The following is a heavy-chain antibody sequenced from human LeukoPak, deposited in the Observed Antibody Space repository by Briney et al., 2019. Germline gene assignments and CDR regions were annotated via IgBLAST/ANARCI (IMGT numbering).Heavy chain of an antibody. D-gene: IGHD7-27*01. Sequence: ASVKVSCKGSGYTFPTYFIHWMRQAPGQAFEWMGWINPNSGATSYSQTFHGRVTMTRDTSISTIFMDLGNLKSDDTAVYYCARGPDTGAFDSWGQGTVVTVSS. CDR1: GYTFPTYF. V-gene: IGHV1-2*02. CDR3: ARGPDTGAFDS. J-gene: IGHJ4*02. CDR2: INPNSGAT.